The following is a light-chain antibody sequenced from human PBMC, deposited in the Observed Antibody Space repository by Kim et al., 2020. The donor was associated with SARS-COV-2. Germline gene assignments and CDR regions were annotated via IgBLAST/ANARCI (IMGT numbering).Light chain of an antibody. Sequence: GSVGDRVTITCRASQCISNSLAWYQQKPGKVPKSLIYAASALQSGVPSRFSGSGSGTDFTLTISSLQPEDFATYYCQKYNSAPWTFGQGTKVEIK. CDR3: QKYNSAPWT. CDR1: QCISNS. J-gene: IGKJ1*01. CDR2: AAS. V-gene: IGKV1-27*01.